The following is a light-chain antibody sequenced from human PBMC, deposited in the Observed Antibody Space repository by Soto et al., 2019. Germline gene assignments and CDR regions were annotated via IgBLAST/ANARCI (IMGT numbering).Light chain of an antibody. CDR1: QGVSRY. CDR3: QQRSTWPWT. CDR2: DAS. Sequence: EIVLTQSPDTLSLSPGERATLSCRASQGVSRYLAWFQQKPGQAPRLLIYDASTRASGIPARFSGSGSGTDFTLTINSLEPEDFAVYYCQQRSTWPWTFGRGTKV. J-gene: IGKJ1*01. V-gene: IGKV3-11*01.